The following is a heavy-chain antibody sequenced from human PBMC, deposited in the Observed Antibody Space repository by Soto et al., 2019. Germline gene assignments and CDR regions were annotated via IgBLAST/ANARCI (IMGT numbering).Heavy chain of an antibody. CDR1: GFTFDDYA. Sequence: GGSLRLSCAASGFTFDDYAMHWVRQAPGKGLEWVSGISWNSGSIGYADSVKGRFTISRDNAENSLYLQMNSLRAEDTAVYYCARDYRADWGQGTLVTVS. D-gene: IGHD1-26*01. J-gene: IGHJ4*02. V-gene: IGHV3-9*01. CDR2: ISWNSGSI. CDR3: ARDYRAD.